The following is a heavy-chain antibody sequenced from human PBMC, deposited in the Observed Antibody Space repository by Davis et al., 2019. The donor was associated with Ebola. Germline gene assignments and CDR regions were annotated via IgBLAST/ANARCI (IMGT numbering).Heavy chain of an antibody. D-gene: IGHD5-18*01. Sequence: MPSETLSLTCSVSGGSISGSRFYWGWLRQSPGKGLEWIGSIYYRMNTYYNPSLKSRVTISVDTSKNQFSLKLSSVTAADTAVYYCARQWIQLWLDYWGQGTLVTVSS. J-gene: IGHJ4*02. CDR3: ARQWIQLWLDY. V-gene: IGHV4-39*01. CDR1: GGSISGSRFY. CDR2: IYYRMNT.